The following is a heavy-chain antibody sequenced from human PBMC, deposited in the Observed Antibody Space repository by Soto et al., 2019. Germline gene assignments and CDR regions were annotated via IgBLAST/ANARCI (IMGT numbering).Heavy chain of an antibody. CDR1: GFDFSRHG. J-gene: IGHJ6*02. Sequence: GGSLRLSCAASGFDFSRHGMHWVRQAPGRGLEWVAVISYDGNNKDYADSVEGRLTISRDNSRNTLDLQMNSLRVDDTAVYYCAKDGGDGYQPPHFYHFGLDVWGQGTTVTVSS. CDR3: AKDGGDGYQPPHFYHFGLDV. CDR2: ISYDGNNK. D-gene: IGHD6-25*01. V-gene: IGHV3-30*18.